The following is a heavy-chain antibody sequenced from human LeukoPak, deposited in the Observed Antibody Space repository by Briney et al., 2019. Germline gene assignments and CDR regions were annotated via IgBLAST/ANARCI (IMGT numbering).Heavy chain of an antibody. V-gene: IGHV4-59*08. D-gene: IGHD3-22*01. J-gene: IGHJ4*02. Sequence: SETLSLTCTVSGGSISSYYWSWIRQPPGKGLEWIGYIYYSGSTNYNPSLKSRVTISVDTSKNQFSLKLSSVTAADTAVYYCARLGDYYDSSGYYANQGFDYRGQGTLVTVSS. CDR1: GGSISSYY. CDR3: ARLGDYYDSSGYYANQGFDY. CDR2: IYYSGST.